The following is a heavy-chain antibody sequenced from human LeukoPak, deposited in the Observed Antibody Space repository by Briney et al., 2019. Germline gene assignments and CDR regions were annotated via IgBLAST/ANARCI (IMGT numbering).Heavy chain of an antibody. V-gene: IGHV4-39*01. CDR2: IFYSGNT. Sequence: SETLSLTCTVSGGSIGSSNYYWGWIRQPPGKGLEWIGHIFYSGNTYYNPSLKSRVTISVDTSKNQSSLHLSSVTAADTATYYCARRGITYSSSFFAFWGQGTLVTVSS. CDR3: ARRGITYSSSFFAF. CDR1: GGSIGSSNYY. D-gene: IGHD1-26*01. J-gene: IGHJ4*02.